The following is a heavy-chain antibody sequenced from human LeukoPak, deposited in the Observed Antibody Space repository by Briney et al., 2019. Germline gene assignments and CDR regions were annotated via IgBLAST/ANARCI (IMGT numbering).Heavy chain of an antibody. Sequence: ASVKVSCKASGYTFTSYYMHWVRQAPGQGLEWTGTINPSGGSTSYAQKFQGRVTMTRDTSTSTVYMELSSLRSEDTAVYYCARVGGRFLEWFYGWFDPWGQGTLVTVSS. J-gene: IGHJ5*02. CDR2: INPSGGST. D-gene: IGHD3-3*01. CDR3: ARVGGRFLEWFYGWFDP. V-gene: IGHV1-46*01. CDR1: GYTFTSYY.